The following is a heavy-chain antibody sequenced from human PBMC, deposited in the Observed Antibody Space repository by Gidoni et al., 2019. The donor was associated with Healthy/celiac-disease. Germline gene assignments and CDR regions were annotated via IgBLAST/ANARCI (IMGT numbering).Heavy chain of an antibody. V-gene: IGHV5-51*01. CDR3: ARHRYSSSWYDRASYWFDP. J-gene: IGHJ5*02. D-gene: IGHD6-13*01. CDR1: GYSFPSYW. Sequence: EVQLVQSGAEVKKLGESLKISCQGSGYSFPSYWCGWVRQMPGKGLEWMGIIYPGDSDTRYSPSFQGQVTISADKSISTAYLQWSSLKASDTAMYYCARHRYSSSWYDRASYWFDPWGQGTLVTVSS. CDR2: IYPGDSDT.